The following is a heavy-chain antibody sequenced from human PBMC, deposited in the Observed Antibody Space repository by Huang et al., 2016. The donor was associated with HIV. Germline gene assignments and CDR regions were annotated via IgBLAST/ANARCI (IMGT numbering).Heavy chain of an antibody. J-gene: IGHJ4*02. D-gene: IGHD3-22*01. CDR2: INSDGSST. CDR1: GFSISSYW. V-gene: IGHV3-74*01. Sequence: EVQLVESGGGLVQPGGSLRLSCAASGFSISSYWMHLVRQAPGKGWGWVLRINSDGSSTSYADSGKGRFTISRDNAKNTLYLQMNSLRAEDTAVYYCARDPRIQSWLNFFDYWGQGTLVSVSS. CDR3: ARDPRIQSWLNFFDY.